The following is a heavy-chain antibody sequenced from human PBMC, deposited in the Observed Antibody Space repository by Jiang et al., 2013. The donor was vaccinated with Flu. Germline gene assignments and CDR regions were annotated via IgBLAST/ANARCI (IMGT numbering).Heavy chain of an antibody. Sequence: NYAQKFQGRVTITADESTSTAYMELSSLRSEDTAVYYCARAEGRCSSTSCYTGEAYWGQGTLVTVSS. V-gene: IGHV1-69*01. CDR3: ARAEGRCSSTSCYTGEAY. D-gene: IGHD2-2*02. J-gene: IGHJ4*02.